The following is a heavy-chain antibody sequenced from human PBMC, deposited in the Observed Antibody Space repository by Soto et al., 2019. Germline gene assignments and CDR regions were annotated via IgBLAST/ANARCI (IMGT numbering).Heavy chain of an antibody. Sequence: QVQLVQSGAEVKKPGASVKVSCKASGYTFTSYGISWVRQAPGQGLEWMGWISAYNGNTNYAQKLQGRVTMTTDTSTSTVYMELRSLRSEDTAVYYCARGVHYDSSGYYYFYWGQGTLVTVSS. CDR3: ARGVHYDSSGYYYFY. D-gene: IGHD3-22*01. CDR2: ISAYNGNT. J-gene: IGHJ4*02. CDR1: GYTFTSYG. V-gene: IGHV1-18*04.